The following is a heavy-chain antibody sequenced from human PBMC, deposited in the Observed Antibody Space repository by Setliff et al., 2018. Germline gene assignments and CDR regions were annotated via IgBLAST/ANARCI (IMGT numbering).Heavy chain of an antibody. Sequence: ASVKVSCKASGYMFTTYAMSWIRQVPGQGFEWMGWINTNTGNPIYVQGFTGRFVFSLDTSVSTAYLQISSLKPEDTAVYYCARDLGYCSGTSCHGDWFDPWGQGTLVTVSS. J-gene: IGHJ5*02. V-gene: IGHV7-4-1*02. D-gene: IGHD2-2*01. CDR2: INTNTGNP. CDR3: ARDLGYCSGTSCHGDWFDP. CDR1: GYMFTTYA.